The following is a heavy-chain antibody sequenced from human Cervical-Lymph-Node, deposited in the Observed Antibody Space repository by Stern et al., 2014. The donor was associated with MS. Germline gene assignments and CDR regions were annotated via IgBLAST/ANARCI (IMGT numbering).Heavy chain of an antibody. CDR1: GSSFTATW. V-gene: IGHV5-51*01. CDR3: ARDYGDYAFDY. J-gene: IGHJ4*02. Sequence: EVQLVQSGAEVKKPGESLQISCKGSGSSFTATWIAWVRQMPGKGLEWMVIIYPVDSDTRYSPSCQGQFTISADKSISTAYLQWSSLKASDTAMYYCARDYGDYAFDYWGQGTLVTVSS. CDR2: IYPVDSDT. D-gene: IGHD4-17*01.